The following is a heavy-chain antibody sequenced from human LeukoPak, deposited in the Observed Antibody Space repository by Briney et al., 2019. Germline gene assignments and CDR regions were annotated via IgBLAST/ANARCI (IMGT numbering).Heavy chain of an antibody. CDR2: ISATGGRT. D-gene: IGHD3-3*01. Sequence: GGSLRLSCAASGFTFSNLAMSWVRQAPGKGLEWVSTISATGGRTDYADSVKGRFTISRDNSKNTLSLQMNSLRAEDTAMYCCAQDPAGVVINWGQGSLVTVSS. CDR3: AQDPAGVVIN. CDR1: GFTFSNLA. V-gene: IGHV3-23*01. J-gene: IGHJ4*02.